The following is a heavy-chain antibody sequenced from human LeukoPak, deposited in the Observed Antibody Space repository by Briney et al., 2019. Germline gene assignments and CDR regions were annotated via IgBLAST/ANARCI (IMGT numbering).Heavy chain of an antibody. CDR3: AKWNCSSTSCYSDLYYFDY. D-gene: IGHD2-2*01. CDR1: GYTFTSYG. V-gene: IGHV3-48*01. J-gene: IGHJ4*02. Sequence: SCKASGYTFTSYGISWVRQAPGKGLEWVSYISSSSTTIYYADSVKGRFTISRDNSKNTLYLQMNSLRAEDTAVYYCAKWNCSSTSCYSDLYYFDYWGQGTLVTVSS. CDR2: ISSSSTTI.